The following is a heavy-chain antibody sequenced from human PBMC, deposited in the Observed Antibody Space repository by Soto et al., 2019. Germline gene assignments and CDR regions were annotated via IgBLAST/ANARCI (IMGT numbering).Heavy chain of an antibody. J-gene: IGHJ3*02. CDR1: GFTFDDYA. V-gene: IGHV3-9*01. Sequence: GGSLRLSCAASGFTFDDYAMHWVRQAPGKGLEWVSGISWNSGSIGYADSVKGRFTISRDNAKNSLYLQMNSLRAEDTALYYCAKGGHYDSSGYFAFDIWGQGTMVTVSS. CDR2: ISWNSGSI. CDR3: AKGGHYDSSGYFAFDI. D-gene: IGHD3-22*01.